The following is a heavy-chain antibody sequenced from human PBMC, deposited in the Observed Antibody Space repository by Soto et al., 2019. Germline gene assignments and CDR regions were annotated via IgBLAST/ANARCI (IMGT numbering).Heavy chain of an antibody. Sequence: SQTLSLTCTVSGGSISSGGYYWSWIRQHPFKCLVWIGYFYYIGSTFYNLSLKSRVTISVDTSKNQFSLKLNSVTAADSSVYFCARLEGLATISYSFDFWGPGALVTVSS. D-gene: IGHD1-1*01. CDR3: ARLEGLATISYSFDF. CDR1: GGSISSGGYY. J-gene: IGHJ4*02. CDR2: FYYIGST. V-gene: IGHV4-31*02.